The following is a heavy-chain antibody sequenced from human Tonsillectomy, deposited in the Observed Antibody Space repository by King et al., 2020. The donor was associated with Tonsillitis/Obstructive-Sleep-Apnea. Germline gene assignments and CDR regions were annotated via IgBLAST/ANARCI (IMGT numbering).Heavy chain of an antibody. Sequence: VQLVESGGGSVQPGGSLRLSCAASGFTFSSYDMHWVRQATGKGLEWVSAIGTAGDTYYPGSVKGRFTISRENAKNSLYLQMNSLRAGDTAVYYCARVVRAYDFWSGYFAPYMDVWGKGTTVTVSS. D-gene: IGHD3-3*01. J-gene: IGHJ6*03. CDR2: IGTAGDT. CDR3: ARVVRAYDFWSGYFAPYMDV. CDR1: GFTFSSYD. V-gene: IGHV3-13*04.